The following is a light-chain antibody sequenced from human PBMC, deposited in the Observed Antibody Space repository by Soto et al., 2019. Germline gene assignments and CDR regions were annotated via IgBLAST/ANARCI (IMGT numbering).Light chain of an antibody. Sequence: QSVLTKPPSASGTPGQKVTISCSGATSDIGINTIYWYRHLPGSGPTLFEFNNDQRPSGVLDRISGSKSVTSASLATSGLQSADEDDYYCAAWDGSLKEYVFGTGTKVTVL. CDR3: AAWDGSLKEYV. V-gene: IGLV1-44*01. J-gene: IGLJ1*01. CDR1: TSDIGINT. CDR2: NND.